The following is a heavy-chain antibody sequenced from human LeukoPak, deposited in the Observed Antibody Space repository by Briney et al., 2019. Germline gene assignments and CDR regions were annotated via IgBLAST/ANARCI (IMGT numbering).Heavy chain of an antibody. D-gene: IGHD3-3*01. Sequence: GGSLRLSCAASGFTFSSYSMNWVRQAPGKGLEWVSYIRSSSSTIYYADSVKGRFTISRDNAKNSLYLQMNSLRAEDTAVYYCARVGTTIFGVVISFDYWGQGTLVTVSS. V-gene: IGHV3-48*01. CDR2: IRSSSSTI. J-gene: IGHJ4*02. CDR1: GFTFSSYS. CDR3: ARVGTTIFGVVISFDY.